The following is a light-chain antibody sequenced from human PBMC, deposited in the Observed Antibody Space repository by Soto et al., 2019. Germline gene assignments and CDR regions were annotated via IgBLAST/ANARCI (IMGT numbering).Light chain of an antibody. CDR2: DVS. CDR1: SSDVGGYNY. J-gene: IGLJ2*01. Sequence: QSALTQPASVSGSTGQSITISCTGTSSDVGGYNYVSWYQQHPGKAPKLMINDVSNRPSGVSNRFSGSKSGNTASLTISGLQAEDEADYYCSSYTSSSTVVFGGGTKLTVL. CDR3: SSYTSSSTVV. V-gene: IGLV2-14*01.